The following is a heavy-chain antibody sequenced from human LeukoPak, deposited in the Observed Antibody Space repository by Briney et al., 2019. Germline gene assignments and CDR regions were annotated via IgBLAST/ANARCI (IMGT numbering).Heavy chain of an antibody. CDR1: RGTFSSYT. CDR2: IIPILGIA. D-gene: IGHD2-21*01. Sequence: SVKVSCKASRGTFSSYTISWVRQAPGQGLEWMGRIIPILGIANYAQKFQGRVTITADKSTSTAYMELSSLRSEDTAVYYCASKGDTYCGGDCYSNWGQGTLVTVSS. V-gene: IGHV1-69*02. J-gene: IGHJ4*02. CDR3: ASKGDTYCGGDCYSN.